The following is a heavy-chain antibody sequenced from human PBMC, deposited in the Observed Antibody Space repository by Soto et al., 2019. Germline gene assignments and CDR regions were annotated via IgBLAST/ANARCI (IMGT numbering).Heavy chain of an antibody. CDR2: ISYDGSNK. V-gene: IGHV3-30*18. CDR3: AKDGYCSGGSCYAIENDAFEI. CDR1: GFTFSSYG. D-gene: IGHD2-15*01. Sequence: QVQLVESGGGVVQPGRSLRLSCAASGFTFSSYGMHWVRQAPGKGLEWVAVISYDGSNKYYADSVKGRFTISRDNSKNTLYLQMNSLRAEDTAVYYCAKDGYCSGGSCYAIENDAFEIWGQGTMVTVSS. J-gene: IGHJ3*02.